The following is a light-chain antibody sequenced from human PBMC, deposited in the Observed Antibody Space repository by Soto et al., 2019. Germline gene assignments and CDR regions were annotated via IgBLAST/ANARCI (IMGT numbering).Light chain of an antibody. CDR1: SSDVGTYNL. J-gene: IGLJ3*02. Sequence: QSALTQPASVSGSPGQSITISCTGASSDVGTYNLVSWYQQHPLKAPKLMIYEATKRPSGVSNRFSGSKSGNTASLTISGLQAEDEDDYYCCSYVRNSHWVFCGGTKLTVL. CDR2: EAT. CDR3: CSYVRNSHWV. V-gene: IGLV2-23*01.